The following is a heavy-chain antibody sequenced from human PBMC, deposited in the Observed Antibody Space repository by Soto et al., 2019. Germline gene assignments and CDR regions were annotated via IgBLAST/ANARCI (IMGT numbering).Heavy chain of an antibody. CDR3: ARGGGQYYYHMDV. J-gene: IGHJ6*03. Sequence: QVQLVESGGGLVKPGGSLRLSCAASGFTFSDYYMSWIRQAPGKGLEWISHISSGSTTISYADSMRGRLTISRDNAKNSLFLQMNSLRAGDTAVYYCARGGGQYYYHMDVWGTGTTVSVSS. D-gene: IGHD3-16*01. V-gene: IGHV3-11*01. CDR1: GFTFSDYY. CDR2: ISSGSTTI.